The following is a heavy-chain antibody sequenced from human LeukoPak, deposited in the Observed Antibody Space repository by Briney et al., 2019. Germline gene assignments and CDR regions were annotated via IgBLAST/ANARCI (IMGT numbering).Heavy chain of an antibody. Sequence: PGGSLRLSCEVSGFPFSSHAMSWVRQAPGRGLEWVSGISISGDMTYYADSVKGRFTISRDNSKNTVYLQMNSLRAEDTAVYFCAKDAQRGFDYSNSLEYWGQGTLVTVSS. CDR2: ISISGDMT. CDR3: AKDAQRGFDYSNSLEY. V-gene: IGHV3-23*01. CDR1: GFPFSSHA. D-gene: IGHD4-11*01. J-gene: IGHJ4*02.